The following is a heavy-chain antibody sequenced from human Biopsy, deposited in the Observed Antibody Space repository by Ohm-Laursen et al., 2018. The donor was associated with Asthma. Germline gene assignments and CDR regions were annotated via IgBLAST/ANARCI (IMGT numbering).Heavy chain of an antibody. Sequence: SLRLSCAASGFVFRSHAMHWVRQAPGEGLEWVAVVSYDGGVAHYADSMKGRFTISRDNAKSTLYLQMNRLRTDDTAVYYCAKRRGYSDLTDFDHWGQGTLVTVSS. J-gene: IGHJ4*02. V-gene: IGHV3-30*18. CDR1: GFVFRSHA. CDR3: AKRRGYSDLTDFDH. D-gene: IGHD3-3*01. CDR2: VSYDGGVA.